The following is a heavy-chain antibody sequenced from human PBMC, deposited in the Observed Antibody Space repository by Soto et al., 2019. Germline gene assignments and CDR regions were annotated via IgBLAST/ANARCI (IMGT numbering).Heavy chain of an antibody. CDR2: VIPVFNTS. CDR3: ALGDEMTAVTIFEY. J-gene: IGHJ4*02. Sequence: QVQLEQSGPEVKRPGTSVKVSCKASGGAFGRYSVSWVRQAPGQGLEWIGGVIPVFNTSNYSLKFQGRVAIFADLSTSSVFMELRSLRSEDTALYYCALGDEMTAVTIFEYWGQGTLVTVSS. CDR1: GGAFGRYS. D-gene: IGHD4-17*01. V-gene: IGHV1-69*01.